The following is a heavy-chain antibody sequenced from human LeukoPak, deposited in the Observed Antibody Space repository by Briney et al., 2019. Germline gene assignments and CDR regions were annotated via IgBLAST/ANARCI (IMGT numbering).Heavy chain of an antibody. CDR3: ARVWGWELPHYYMDV. CDR1: GYSISSGYY. Sequence: PSETLSLTCTVSGYSISSGYYWGWIRQPPGKGLEWIGSIYHSGSTCYNPSLKSRVTISVDTSKNQFSLKLSSVTAADTAVYYCARVWGWELPHYYMDVWGKGTTVTVSS. J-gene: IGHJ6*03. V-gene: IGHV4-38-2*02. D-gene: IGHD1-26*01. CDR2: IYHSGST.